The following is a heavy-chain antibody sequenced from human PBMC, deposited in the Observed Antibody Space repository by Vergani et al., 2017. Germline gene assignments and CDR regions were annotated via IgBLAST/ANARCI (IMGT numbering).Heavy chain of an antibody. V-gene: IGHV1-2*02. Sequence: QVQLVQSGAEVKKPGASVKVSCKASGYTFTGYYMHWVRQAPGQGLEWMGWINPNSGGTNYAQNFQGRVTMTRDTSISTAYMELSRLRSDDTAVHYCARFPRTYYYDSSDKSDAFDIWGQGTMVTVSS. CDR1: GYTFTGYY. CDR2: INPNSGGT. D-gene: IGHD3-22*01. CDR3: ARFPRTYYYDSSDKSDAFDI. J-gene: IGHJ3*02.